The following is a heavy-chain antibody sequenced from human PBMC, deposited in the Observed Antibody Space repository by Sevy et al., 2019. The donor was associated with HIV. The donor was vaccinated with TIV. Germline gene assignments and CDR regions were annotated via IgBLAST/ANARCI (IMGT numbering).Heavy chain of an antibody. Sequence: GGSLRLSCAASGFTFSSYWMSWVRQAPGKGLEWVANIKQDGSEKYDVDSVKGRFTSSRDNAKNSLYLQMNSERAEDTAVYYCARGPESPYYDILTGYYRGGELGDYWGQGTLVTVSS. D-gene: IGHD3-9*01. V-gene: IGHV3-7*01. CDR3: ARGPESPYYDILTGYYRGGELGDY. CDR1: GFTFSSYW. CDR2: IKQDGSEK. J-gene: IGHJ4*02.